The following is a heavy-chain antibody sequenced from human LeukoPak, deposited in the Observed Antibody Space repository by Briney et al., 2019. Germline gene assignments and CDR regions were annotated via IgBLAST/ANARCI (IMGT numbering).Heavy chain of an antibody. V-gene: IGHV4-59*12. D-gene: IGHD5-18*01. CDR2: IHYSGTT. CDR3: ARDLGGYNYGYSLDY. Sequence: SETLSLTCTVSGASFSSYYWSWIRQPPGKGLEWIGYIHYSGTTNYNPSLKSRVTMSVDTSKNQFSLKLSSVTAADTAVYYCARDLGGYNYGYSLDYWGQGTLVFVPS. CDR1: GASFSSYY. J-gene: IGHJ4*02.